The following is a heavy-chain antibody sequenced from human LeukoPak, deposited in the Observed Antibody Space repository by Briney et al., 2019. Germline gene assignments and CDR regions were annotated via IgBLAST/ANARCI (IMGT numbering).Heavy chain of an antibody. D-gene: IGHD2-8*02. CDR3: AREAAGGDY. V-gene: IGHV4-34*01. CDR1: GGSFSGYY. Sequence: SETLSLTCAVYGGSFSGYYWSWIRQPPGKGLEWIGEINHSGGTNYNPSLKSRVTISVDTSKNQFSLKLSSVTAADTAVYYCAREAAGGDYWGQGTLVTVSS. J-gene: IGHJ4*02. CDR2: INHSGGT.